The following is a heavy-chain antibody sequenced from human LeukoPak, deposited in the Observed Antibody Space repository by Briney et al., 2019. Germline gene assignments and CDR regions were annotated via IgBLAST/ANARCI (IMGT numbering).Heavy chain of an antibody. CDR3: ALRPYCSGGSCRPGY. Sequence: SVKVSCKATVGTFSSYAISWVRQAPGQGLEWMGGIISIFDTANYAQKCKGTATITTDESTSTAYMELSSLRSEDTAVYYCALRPYCSGGSCRPGYWGQGTLVTVSS. CDR2: IISIFDTA. J-gene: IGHJ4*02. D-gene: IGHD2-15*01. CDR1: VGTFSSYA. V-gene: IGHV1-69*05.